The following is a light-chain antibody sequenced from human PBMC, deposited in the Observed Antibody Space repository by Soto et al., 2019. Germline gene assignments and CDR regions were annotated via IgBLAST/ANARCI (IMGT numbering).Light chain of an antibody. V-gene: IGKV1-5*03. CDR1: HTISSW. Sequence: DIHMTQSPSTLSGSVGDRVTITCRPSHTISSWLACYQQKPGKAPKLLIYKASSLESGVPSRFSGSGSGTEFTLTISSLQPDDFATYYCQQYNSPWTFGQGTKVDI. CDR3: QQYNSPWT. CDR2: KAS. J-gene: IGKJ1*01.